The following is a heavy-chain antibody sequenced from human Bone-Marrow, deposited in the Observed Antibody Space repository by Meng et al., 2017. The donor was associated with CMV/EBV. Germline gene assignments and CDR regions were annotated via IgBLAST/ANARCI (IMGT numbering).Heavy chain of an antibody. D-gene: IGHD2-2*01. CDR2: IRQDGSEK. V-gene: IGHV3-7*01. CDR1: GFTFSSYW. Sequence: GESLKISCTGSGFTFSSYWMSWVRQAPGKGLEWVANIRQDGSEKHYVDSVKGRFTISRDNTKNSLYLEMNTLRAEDTAVYHCARICVTGRACYHFDSWGQGALVTV. J-gene: IGHJ4*02. CDR3: ARICVTGRACYHFDS.